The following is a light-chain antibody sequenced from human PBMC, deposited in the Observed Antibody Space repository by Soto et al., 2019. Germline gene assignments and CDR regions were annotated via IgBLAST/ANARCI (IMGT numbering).Light chain of an antibody. CDR3: QRYNHRPLR. CDR1: QGIGDT. Sequence: EVVMTQSTATLSVSPGEGATLSCRASQGIGDTLAWYQHKPGQTHRLLIYDTSTRATGVPARFSGSRSGTDFTPTIHCLQSDDFEVYNYQRYNHRPLRFGGCAKVYI. CDR2: DTS. J-gene: IGKJ4*01. V-gene: IGKV3-15*01.